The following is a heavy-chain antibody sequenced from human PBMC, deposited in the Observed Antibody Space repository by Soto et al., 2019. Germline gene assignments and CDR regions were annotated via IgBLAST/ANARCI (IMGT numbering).Heavy chain of an antibody. Sequence: PSGTLSLTCTVSGGSISSGDYYWSWIRQPPGKGLEWIGYIYYSGSTYYNPSLKSRVTISVNTSKNQISLKLSSVTAADTAVYNCARSGHSDYSSGWPDYYYYYGMDVWGQGTTVTVSS. D-gene: IGHD6-19*01. CDR2: IYYSGST. CDR3: ARSGHSDYSSGWPDYYYYYGMDV. J-gene: IGHJ6*02. CDR1: GGSISSGDYY. V-gene: IGHV4-30-4*01.